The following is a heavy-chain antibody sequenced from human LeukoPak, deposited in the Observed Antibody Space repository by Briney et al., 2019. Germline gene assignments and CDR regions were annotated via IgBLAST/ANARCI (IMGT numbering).Heavy chain of an antibody. J-gene: IGHJ4*02. CDR2: ISSSGSTI. V-gene: IGHV3-48*03. CDR3: ARATSDALDY. D-gene: IGHD2-21*02. Sequence: GGSLRLSCAASGFSFSSYEMNWVRQAPGKGLEWVSYISSSGSTIYYADSVKGRFTISRDNAKNSLYLQMNSLRAEDTAVYYCARATSDALDYWGQGTLVTVSS. CDR1: GFSFSSYE.